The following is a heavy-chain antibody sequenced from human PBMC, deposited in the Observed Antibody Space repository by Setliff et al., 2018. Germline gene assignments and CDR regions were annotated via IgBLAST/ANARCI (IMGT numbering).Heavy chain of an antibody. Sequence: GASVKVSCKISGGPFRSYAINWVRQAPGQGLEWMGGIIPIFGTANYAQKFQGRLTITTVGSTSTAYMELSSLRSEDTAVYYCARADYIRYFYMDAWGKGTTVTVSS. CDR1: GGPFRSYA. D-gene: IGHD4-4*01. CDR2: IIPIFGTA. V-gene: IGHV1-69*05. CDR3: ARADYIRYFYMDA. J-gene: IGHJ6*03.